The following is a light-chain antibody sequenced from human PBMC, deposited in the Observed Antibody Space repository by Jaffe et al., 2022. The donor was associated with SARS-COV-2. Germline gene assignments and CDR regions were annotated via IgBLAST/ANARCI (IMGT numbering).Light chain of an antibody. J-gene: IGKJ2*01. CDR2: GAS. V-gene: IGKV3-20*01. CDR1: QSVGSSY. Sequence: EVVLTQSPGTLSLSPGERATLSCRASQSVGSSYLTWYQHKPGQVPRLLIYGASSRATGIPDRFSGSGSGTDFTLTISRLEPEDFAVYYCQQYDISPYTFGQGTKLEI. CDR3: QQYDISPYT.